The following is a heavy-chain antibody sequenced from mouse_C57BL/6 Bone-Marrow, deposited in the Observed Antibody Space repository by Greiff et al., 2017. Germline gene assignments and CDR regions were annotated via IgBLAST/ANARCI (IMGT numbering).Heavy chain of an antibody. J-gene: IGHJ4*01. Sequence: EVKVVESEGGLVQPGSSMKLSCTASGFTFSDYYMAWVRQVPEKGLEWVANINYDGSSTYYLDSLKSRFIISRDNAKNILYLQMSSLKSEDTATYYCARVTGTMDYWGQGTSVTVSS. D-gene: IGHD4-1*01. CDR1: GFTFSDYY. CDR3: ARVTGTMDY. CDR2: INYDGSST. V-gene: IGHV5-16*01.